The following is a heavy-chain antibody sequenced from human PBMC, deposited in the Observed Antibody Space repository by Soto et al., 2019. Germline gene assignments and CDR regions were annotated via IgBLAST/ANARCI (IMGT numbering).Heavy chain of an antibody. V-gene: IGHV3-23*01. CDR3: AKEGEEIVVVIYYCFDY. Sequence: GGSLRLSCAASGFTFSSYAMSWVRQAPGKGLEWVSAISGSGGSTYYADSVKGRFTISRDNSKNTLYLQMNSLRAEDTAVYYCAKEGEEIVVVIYYCFDYWGQGTLVTVSS. CDR2: ISGSGGST. D-gene: IGHD3-22*01. CDR1: GFTFSSYA. J-gene: IGHJ4*02.